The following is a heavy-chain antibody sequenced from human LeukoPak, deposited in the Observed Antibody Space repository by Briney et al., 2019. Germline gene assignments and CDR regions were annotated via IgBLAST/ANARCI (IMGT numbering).Heavy chain of an antibody. CDR3: ARGRKYYDILTGSPLTHGEYFQH. CDR1: GFTFSSYA. J-gene: IGHJ1*01. Sequence: GGSLRLSCAASGFTFSSYAMHWVRQAPGKGLEYVSAIRSNGGSTYYANSVKGRFTISRDNSKNTLYLQMGSLRAEDMAVYYCARGRKYYDILTGSPLTHGEYFQHWGQGTLVTVSS. V-gene: IGHV3-64*01. CDR2: IRSNGGST. D-gene: IGHD3-9*01.